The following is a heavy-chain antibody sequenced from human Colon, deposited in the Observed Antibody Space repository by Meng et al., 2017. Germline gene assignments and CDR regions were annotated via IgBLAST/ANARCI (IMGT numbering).Heavy chain of an antibody. J-gene: IGHJ4*02. CDR1: GGSFSDYY. CDR2: IHPSGST. V-gene: IGHV4-34*01. D-gene: IGHD3-9*01. CDR3: ARGVDWAKSGNF. Sequence: QVQPAHGGAGLLKPSETLSLPCAVYGGSFSDYYLTWIRQPPGKGLEWVGEIHPSGSTYYSPSLQSRVTITLDTSKNQFSLTLSSMTAADTAVYYCARGVDWAKSGNFWDQGTLVTVSS.